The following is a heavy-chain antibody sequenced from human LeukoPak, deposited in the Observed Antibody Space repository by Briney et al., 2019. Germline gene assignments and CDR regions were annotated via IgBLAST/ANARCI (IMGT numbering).Heavy chain of an antibody. CDR1: GFTFSSYS. V-gene: IGHV3-21*01. D-gene: IGHD1-7*01. CDR3: ARRHWNYRVHGMDV. CDR2: ISSSSSYI. J-gene: IGHJ6*02. Sequence: GGSLRLSCAASGFTFSSYSMNWVRQAPGKGLEWVSSISSSSSYIYYADSVKGRFTISRDNAKNSLYLQMNSLRAEDTAVYYCARRHWNYRVHGMDVWGQGTTVTVSS.